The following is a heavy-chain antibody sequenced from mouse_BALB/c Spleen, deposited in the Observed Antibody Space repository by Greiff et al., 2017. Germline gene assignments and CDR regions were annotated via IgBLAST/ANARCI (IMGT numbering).Heavy chain of an antibody. Sequence: EVKLVESGPGLVKPSQSLSLTCTVTGYSITSDYAWNWIRQFPGNKLEWMGYISYSGSTSYNPSLKSRISITRDTSKNQFFLQLNSVTTEDTATYYCAREVGFYAMDYWGQGTSVTVSS. CDR1: GYSITSDYA. V-gene: IGHV3-2*02. CDR2: ISYSGST. J-gene: IGHJ4*01. CDR3: AREVGFYAMDY. D-gene: IGHD1-1*02.